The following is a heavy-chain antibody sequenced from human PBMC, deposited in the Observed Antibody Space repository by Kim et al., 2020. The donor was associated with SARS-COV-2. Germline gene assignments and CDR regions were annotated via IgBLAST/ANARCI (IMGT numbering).Heavy chain of an antibody. J-gene: IGHJ4*02. CDR3: ARSRLGELSLFFDY. Sequence: ADQVKGRFTIPRDNAKNSLYLQMNSLRAEDTAVYYCARSRLGELSLFFDYWGQGTLVTVSS. V-gene: IGHV3-21*01. D-gene: IGHD3-16*02.